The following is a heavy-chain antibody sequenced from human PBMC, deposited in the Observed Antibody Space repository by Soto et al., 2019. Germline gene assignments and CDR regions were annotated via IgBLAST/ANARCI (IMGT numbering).Heavy chain of an antibody. Sequence: GGSLRLSCAASGFTFSSYWMSWVRQAPGKGLEWVANIKQDGSETYYVDSLKGRFSISRDNAKNSLYLQMNSLRAEDTAVYYCARGTYSSGWYPDYFDYWGQGTPATVSS. J-gene: IGHJ4*02. CDR1: GFTFSSYW. CDR2: IKQDGSET. D-gene: IGHD6-19*01. CDR3: ARGTYSSGWYPDYFDY. V-gene: IGHV3-7*03.